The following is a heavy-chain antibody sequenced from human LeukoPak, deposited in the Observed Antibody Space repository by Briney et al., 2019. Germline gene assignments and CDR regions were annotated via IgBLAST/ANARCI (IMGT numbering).Heavy chain of an antibody. Sequence: EASVKVSCKASGYTLTDYYMHWVRQAPGQGLEWMGRINPNSGGTNYAQKFQGRVTMTRDTSISTVYMELSRLRSDDTAVYYCARVGYYESSGYYEYWGQGTLVAVS. CDR1: GYTLTDYY. J-gene: IGHJ4*02. CDR2: INPNSGGT. D-gene: IGHD3-22*01. V-gene: IGHV1-2*06. CDR3: ARVGYYESSGYYEY.